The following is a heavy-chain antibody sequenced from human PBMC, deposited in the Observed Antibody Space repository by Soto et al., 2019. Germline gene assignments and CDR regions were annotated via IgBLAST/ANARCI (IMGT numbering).Heavy chain of an antibody. CDR1: GYTFTSYA. J-gene: IGHJ4*02. Sequence: ASVKVSFKASGYTFTSYAMHWLRQAPGQRLEWMGWINAGNGNTKYSQKFQGRVTITRDTSASTAYMELSSLRSEDTAVYYCAREEPLYYFDYWGQGTLVTVSS. D-gene: IGHD1-1*01. CDR3: AREEPLYYFDY. V-gene: IGHV1-3*01. CDR2: INAGNGNT.